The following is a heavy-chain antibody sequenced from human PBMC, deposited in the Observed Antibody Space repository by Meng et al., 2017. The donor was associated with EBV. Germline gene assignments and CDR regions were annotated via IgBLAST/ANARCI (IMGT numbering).Heavy chain of an antibody. CDR1: GDSISSFYY. V-gene: IGHV4-39*01. Sequence: QLQLRESGPGQVKPSXTLSLTCTGSGDSISSFYYWGWIRQPPGRGLEWIGSVHYTGSTYYSPSLKSRVTVSVDTSKNQFSLRLTSVTAADTAVYYCARPFPSWQSPRLDPFGAWGQGTLVTVSS. CDR2: VHYTGST. J-gene: IGHJ5*02. CDR3: ARPFPSWQSPRLDPFGA. D-gene: IGHD6-19*01.